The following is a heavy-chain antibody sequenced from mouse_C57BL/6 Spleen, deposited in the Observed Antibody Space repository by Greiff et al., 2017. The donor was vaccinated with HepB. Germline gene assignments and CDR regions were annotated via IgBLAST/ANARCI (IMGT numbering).Heavy chain of an antibody. J-gene: IGHJ2*01. V-gene: IGHV5-17*01. D-gene: IGHD3-3*01. CDR3: ARGLRGVYFDY. CDR2: ISSGSSTI. Sequence: EVHLVESGGGLVKPGGSLKLSCAASGFTFSDYGMHWVRQAPEKGLEWVAYISSGSSTIYYADTVKGRFTISRDNAKNTLFLQMTSLRSEDTAMYYCARGLRGVYFDYWGQGTTLTVSS. CDR1: GFTFSDYG.